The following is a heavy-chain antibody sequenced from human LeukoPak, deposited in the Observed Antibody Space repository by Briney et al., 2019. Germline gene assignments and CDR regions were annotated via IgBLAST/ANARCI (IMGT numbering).Heavy chain of an antibody. CDR2: ISYDGSNK. J-gene: IGHJ4*01. CDR1: GFTFSSYG. Sequence: GGSLRLSCAASGFTFSSYGMHWVRQAPGKGLEWVAVISYDGSNKYYADSVKGRFTISRDNAKKSLYLQMTSLTAEDTAVYYCARDRGAYCGGDCYLGFDYWGRGTLVTVSS. D-gene: IGHD2-21*02. V-gene: IGHV3-30*03. CDR3: ARDRGAYCGGDCYLGFDY.